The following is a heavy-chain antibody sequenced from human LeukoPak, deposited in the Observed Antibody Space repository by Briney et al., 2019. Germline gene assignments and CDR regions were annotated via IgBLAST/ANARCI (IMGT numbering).Heavy chain of an antibody. J-gene: IGHJ4*02. Sequence: PSETLSLTCAVYGGSFSGYYWSWIRQPPGKGLEWIGEINHSGSTNYNPSLKSRVTISVDTSKNQFSLKLSSVTAADTAVYYCRWYYDYVWGSYRDDYWGQGTLVTVSS. CDR2: INHSGST. V-gene: IGHV4-34*01. CDR3: RWYYDYVWGSYRDDY. CDR1: GGSFSGYY. D-gene: IGHD3-16*02.